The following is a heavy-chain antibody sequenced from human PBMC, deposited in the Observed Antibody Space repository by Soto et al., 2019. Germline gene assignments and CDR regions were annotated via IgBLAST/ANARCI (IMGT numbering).Heavy chain of an antibody. Sequence: PGESLKISCKGSGYSFTSNWIGWVRQMPGEGLEWMGIIYPGDSDTRYSPPFQGQVTISADKSISTAYLQWSRLKASDSAMYYCARMDSSALGIDYWGQGTLVTVSS. J-gene: IGHJ4*02. CDR2: IYPGDSDT. CDR3: ARMDSSALGIDY. D-gene: IGHD3-22*01. CDR1: GYSFTSNW. V-gene: IGHV5-51*01.